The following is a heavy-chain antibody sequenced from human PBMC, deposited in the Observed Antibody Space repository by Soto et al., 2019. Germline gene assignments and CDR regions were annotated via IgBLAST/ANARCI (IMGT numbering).Heavy chain of an antibody. CDR2: FNPSGGGT. CDR3: ARVVPGAEAWFGP. D-gene: IGHD2-2*01. J-gene: IGHJ5*02. CDR1: GDTYTSYY. V-gene: IGHV1-46*01. Sequence: QVQLVQSGAEVKKPGASVKVSCKASGDTYTSYYIHWVRQAPGQGLGWMGTFNPSGGGTFYAQKFQGRVTMTGDTSTSTVYMELSSLRSDDTAVYYCARVVPGAEAWFGPWGQGTLVTVSS.